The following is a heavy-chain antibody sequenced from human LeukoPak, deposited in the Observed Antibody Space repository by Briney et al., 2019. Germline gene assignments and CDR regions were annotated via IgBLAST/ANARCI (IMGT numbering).Heavy chain of an antibody. J-gene: IGHJ4*02. CDR2: INPNSGGT. CDR3: ARDSGDYWFDY. CDR1: GYTFTGYY. D-gene: IGHD4-17*01. Sequence: ASVKVSCKASGYTFTGYYMHWVRQAPGQGLEWMGRINPNSGGTNYAQKFQGRVTMTRDTSISTAFMELTSLRSDDTAVYYCARDSGDYWFDYWGQGTLVTVSS. V-gene: IGHV1-2*02.